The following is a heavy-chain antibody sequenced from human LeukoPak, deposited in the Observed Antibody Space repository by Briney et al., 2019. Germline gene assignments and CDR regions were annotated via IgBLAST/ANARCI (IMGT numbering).Heavy chain of an antibody. J-gene: IGHJ4*02. V-gene: IGHV4-59*11. D-gene: IGHD2-21*01. CDR2: ISYSGNS. Sequence: SETLSLTCTVAGASISSHYWSWIRQPPGKGLEWIGYISYSGNSDYNPSLKSRVTISVDTSKNQLSLRMASVTAADTAVYYCARYFGGYSAGFDYWGQGTLVTVSS. CDR3: ARYFGGYSAGFDY. CDR1: GASISSHY.